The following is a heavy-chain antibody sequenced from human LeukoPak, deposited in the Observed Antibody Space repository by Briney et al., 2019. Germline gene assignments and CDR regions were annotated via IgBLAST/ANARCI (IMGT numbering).Heavy chain of an antibody. V-gene: IGHV3-23*01. CDR3: AKDFVTYSSSWYYFDY. Sequence: GGSLRLSCAASGFTFSSYAMSWVRQAPGKGQEWVSAISGSGGSTYYADSVKGRFTISRDNSKNTLYLQMNSLRAEDTAVYYCAKDFVTYSSSWYYFDYWGQGTQVTVSS. CDR2: ISGSGGST. D-gene: IGHD6-13*01. CDR1: GFTFSSYA. J-gene: IGHJ4*02.